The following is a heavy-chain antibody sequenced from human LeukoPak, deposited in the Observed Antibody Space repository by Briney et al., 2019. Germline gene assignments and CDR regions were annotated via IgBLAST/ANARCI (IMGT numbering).Heavy chain of an antibody. D-gene: IGHD3-3*01. V-gene: IGHV1-18*01. CDR3: ARADVITIFGRPPGADY. J-gene: IGHJ4*02. CDR2: ISAYNGNT. Sequence: ASVKVSCKASGYTFTSYGISWVRQAPGQGLEWMGWISAYNGNTNYAQKLQGRVTMTRDTSTSTVYMELSSLRSEDTAVYYCARADVITIFGRPPGADYWGQGTLVTVSS. CDR1: GYTFTSYG.